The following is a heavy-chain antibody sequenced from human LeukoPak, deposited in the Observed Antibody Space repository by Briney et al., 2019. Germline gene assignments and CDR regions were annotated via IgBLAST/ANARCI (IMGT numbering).Heavy chain of an antibody. Sequence: GGSLRLSCATSGFTFSSYDMHWVRQATGKGLEWVSAIGVAANTFYSGSVKGRFTISRENAKNSLYLLMTSLRAEDTAVYYCARQNTPHGNFDYWGQGTLVTVSS. CDR1: GFTFSSYD. CDR3: ARQNTPHGNFDY. D-gene: IGHD1-26*01. V-gene: IGHV3-13*01. CDR2: IGVAANT. J-gene: IGHJ4*02.